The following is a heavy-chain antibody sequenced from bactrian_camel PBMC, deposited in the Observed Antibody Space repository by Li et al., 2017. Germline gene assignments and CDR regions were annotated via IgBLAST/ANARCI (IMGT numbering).Heavy chain of an antibody. Sequence: VQLVESGGGLAQPGGSLRVSCVASGFTFSSYAMSWVRQAPGKGLEWVSGINSGGGTEWYSDTVKGRFTISRDNSKPTLYLQLHSLETEDMAMYYCATGWRTASSYWGQGTQVTVS. CDR1: GFTFSSYA. CDR2: INSGGGTE. CDR3: ATGWRTASSY. V-gene: IGHV3S42*01. D-gene: IGHD5*01. J-gene: IGHJ4*01.